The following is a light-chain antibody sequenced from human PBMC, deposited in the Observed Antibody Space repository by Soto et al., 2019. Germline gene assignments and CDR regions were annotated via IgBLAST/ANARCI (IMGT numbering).Light chain of an antibody. J-gene: IGKJ2*01. CDR1: QGISSY. V-gene: IGKV1-8*01. CDR2: AAS. CDR3: QQYNSYPQT. Sequence: AIRMTQSPSSLSASTGDRVTITCRASQGISSYLAWYQQKPGKAPTLLIYAASTLPSGVPSRFSGSGSGTDFTLTISCLQSEDFATYYCQQYNSYPQTFGQGTKLEIK.